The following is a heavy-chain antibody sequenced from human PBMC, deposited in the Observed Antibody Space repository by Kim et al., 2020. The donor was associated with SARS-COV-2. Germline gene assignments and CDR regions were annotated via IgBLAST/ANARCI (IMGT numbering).Heavy chain of an antibody. J-gene: IGHJ4*02. CDR3: AREMGTRAFDY. CDR2: ISPYSGDT. V-gene: IGHV1-2*06. Sequence: ASVKVSCKASGYTFTANYIHWVRQAPGQGLEWMGRISPYSGDTYHAQDFQGRVTMTTDTSINTVYMELGRLTSDDTAVYFCAREMGTRAFDYWGQGTLVTVSS. CDR1: GYTFTANY.